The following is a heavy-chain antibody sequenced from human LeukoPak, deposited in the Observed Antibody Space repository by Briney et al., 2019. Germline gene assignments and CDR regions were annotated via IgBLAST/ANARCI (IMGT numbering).Heavy chain of an antibody. CDR1: GFTVSSNY. D-gene: IGHD2-8*01. V-gene: IGHV3-53*01. J-gene: IGHJ4*02. CDR2: IYSGGNK. CDR3: AKSLMPYYFDY. Sequence: GGSLRLSCAASGFTVSSNYMSWVRQAPGKGLEWVSVIYSGGNKYYIDSVKGRFTISRDTSKNTLYLQMNSLRAEDTAVYYCAKSLMPYYFDYWGQGTLVTVSS.